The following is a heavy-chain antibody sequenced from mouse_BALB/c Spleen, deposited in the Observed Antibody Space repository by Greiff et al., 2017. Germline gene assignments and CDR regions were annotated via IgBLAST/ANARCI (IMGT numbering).Heavy chain of an antibody. V-gene: IGHV5-17*02. CDR3: ARSEYGNYVFDY. CDR1: GFTFSSFG. Sequence: EVKLVESGGGLVQPGGSRKLSCAASGFTFSSFGMHWVRQAPEKGLEWVAYISSGSSTIYYADTVKGRFTISRDNPKNTLFLQMTSLRSEDTAMYYCARSEYGNYVFDYWGQGTTLTVSS. J-gene: IGHJ2*01. D-gene: IGHD2-10*02. CDR2: ISSGSSTI.